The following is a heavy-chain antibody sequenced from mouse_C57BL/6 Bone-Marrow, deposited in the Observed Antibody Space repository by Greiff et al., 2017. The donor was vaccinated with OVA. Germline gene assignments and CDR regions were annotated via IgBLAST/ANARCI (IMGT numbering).Heavy chain of an antibody. CDR3: ARAVSDSCMLAFDY. CDR1: GYTFTSYW. J-gene: IGHJ2*01. D-gene: IGHD2-12*01. CDR2: IHPNSGST. Sequence: QVQLQQPGAELVKPGASVKLSCKASGYTFTSYWMHWVKQRPGQGLEWIGMIHPNSGSTNYNEKFKSKATLTVDKSSSTAYMQLSSLTSEDSAVYYSARAVSDSCMLAFDYWGQGTTLTVSS. V-gene: IGHV1-64*01.